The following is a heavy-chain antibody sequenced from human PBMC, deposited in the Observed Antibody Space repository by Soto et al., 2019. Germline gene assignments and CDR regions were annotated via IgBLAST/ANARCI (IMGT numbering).Heavy chain of an antibody. CDR1: GASIPSGNYY. J-gene: IGHJ4*02. CDR3: ARHPSLYRHLEF. Sequence: QVQLQESGPRLVKPSETLSLICSVSGASIPSGNYYWAWIRQPPGKGLEWIGSMHYRETTNYNSSLETRVSISADTAKNQIALNLNPVTAADTAIYFCARHPSLYRHLEFWGQGILVTVSS. V-gene: IGHV4-39*01. CDR2: MHYRETT. D-gene: IGHD3-10*01.